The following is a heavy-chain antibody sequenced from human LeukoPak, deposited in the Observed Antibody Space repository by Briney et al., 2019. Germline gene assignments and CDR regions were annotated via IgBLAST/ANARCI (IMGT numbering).Heavy chain of an antibody. Sequence: GGSLRLSCAASGFTVSSNFWSWVRQAPGKGLEWVSVIYSGGGTYYADSVKGRFTISRHISKNTLYLQMNSLRAEDTAVYYCATYYSDSIFDSWGQGTLVTVSS. V-gene: IGHV3-53*04. CDR2: IYSGGGT. CDR1: GFTVSSNF. J-gene: IGHJ4*02. D-gene: IGHD3-22*01. CDR3: ATYYSDSIFDS.